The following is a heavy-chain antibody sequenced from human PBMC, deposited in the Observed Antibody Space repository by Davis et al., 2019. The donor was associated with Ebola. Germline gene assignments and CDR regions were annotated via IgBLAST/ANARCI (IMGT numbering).Heavy chain of an antibody. CDR1: GYALRSYY. J-gene: IGHJ4*02. D-gene: IGHD6-19*01. CDR2: INPKSGGT. CDR3: ASTEAGLDY. V-gene: IGHV1-2*06. Sequence: ASVKVSCKASGYALRSYYMHWVRQAPGQGLEWMGRINPKSGGTNYAQTFQGRVTMTRDTSISTAYMELSSLRSDDTAVYYCASTEAGLDYWGQGTLVTVSS.